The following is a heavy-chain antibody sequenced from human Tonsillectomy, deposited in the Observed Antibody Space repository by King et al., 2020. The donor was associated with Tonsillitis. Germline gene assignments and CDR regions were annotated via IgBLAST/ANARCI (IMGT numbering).Heavy chain of an antibody. Sequence: LQLQESGPGLVKPSETLTLTCTVSGGSIVTSTYHWGWIRQPPGKGLEWIGSIYYSGNTFSNPSLKSRVTISVDTSKNQFSLRLSSVTAADTAVYYCARHEWLVPLSPPDPWGQGALVPVSS. CDR3: ARHEWLVPLSPPDP. CDR2: IYYSGNT. CDR1: GGSIVTSTYH. J-gene: IGHJ5*02. V-gene: IGHV4-39*01. D-gene: IGHD6-19*01.